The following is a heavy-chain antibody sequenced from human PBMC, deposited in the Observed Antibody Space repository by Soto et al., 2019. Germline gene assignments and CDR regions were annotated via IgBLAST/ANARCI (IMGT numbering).Heavy chain of an antibody. J-gene: IGHJ4*02. CDR3: ARAQYGGNSVSGY. Sequence: PGGSLRLSCAASGFTFTNYAMNWVRQAPGKGLEWVSVVTGGGTIYYADSVKGRFTISRDDSKNSVFLQMHSLRAEDTAIYYCARAQYGGNSVSGYWGQGALVTVSS. D-gene: IGHD4-17*01. CDR1: GFTFTNYA. V-gene: IGHV3-23*01. CDR2: VTGGGTI.